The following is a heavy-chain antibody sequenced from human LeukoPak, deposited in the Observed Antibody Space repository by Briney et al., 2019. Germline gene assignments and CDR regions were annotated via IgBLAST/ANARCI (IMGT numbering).Heavy chain of an antibody. CDR3: ARDERYDILTGYSIYYYYGMDV. V-gene: IGHV7-4-1*02. CDR2: INTNTGSP. D-gene: IGHD3-9*01. CDR1: GYTFTSYA. J-gene: IGHJ6*02. Sequence: ASVKVSCKASGYTFTSYAMNWVRQAPGQGLEWMGWINTNTGSPTYAQGFTGRFVFSLDTSVSTAYLQISSLKAEDTAVYYCARDERYDILTGYSIYYYYGMDVWGQGTTVTVSS.